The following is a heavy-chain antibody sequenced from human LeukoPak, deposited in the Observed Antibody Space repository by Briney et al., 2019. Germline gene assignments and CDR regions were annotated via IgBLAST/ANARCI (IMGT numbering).Heavy chain of an antibody. Sequence: SETLSLTCTVSGGSISSSSYYWGWIRQPPGKGLEWIGNTYFGGNTYFNPSLKSRVTISVDTSKNQFSLELNSVTAADTAVYYCARDTRYYGSGSYRGIDYWGQGTLVTVSS. J-gene: IGHJ4*02. CDR3: ARDTRYYGSGSYRGIDY. CDR2: TYFGGNT. V-gene: IGHV4-39*02. CDR1: GGSISSSSYY. D-gene: IGHD3-10*01.